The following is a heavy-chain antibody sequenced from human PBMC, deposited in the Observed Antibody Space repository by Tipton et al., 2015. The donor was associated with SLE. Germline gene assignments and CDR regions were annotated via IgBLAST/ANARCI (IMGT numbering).Heavy chain of an antibody. D-gene: IGHD2-15*01. CDR2: ISYDGNNE. CDR3: ASGGGSFPMDV. J-gene: IGHJ6*03. V-gene: IGHV3-30*03. CDR1: GFTFRSYG. Sequence: SLRLSCAASGFTFRSYGMHWVRQAPGKGLEWVAVISYDGNNEYYADAVKGRFTISRDDSKNTVSLQMHSLRAEDTAVYYCASGGGSFPMDVWGKGTTVTVSS.